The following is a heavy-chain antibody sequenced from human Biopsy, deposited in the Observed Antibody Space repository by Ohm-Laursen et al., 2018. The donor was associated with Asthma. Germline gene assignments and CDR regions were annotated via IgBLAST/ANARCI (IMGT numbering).Heavy chain of an antibody. CDR1: GGTFNTYV. CDR3: ARKAGSCISRTCYSLDF. D-gene: IGHD2-2*01. V-gene: IGHV1-69*01. Sequence: SSVKVSCKSLGGTFNTYVIGWVRQAPGQGLEWMGGINSVFGTTTYPQKFQDRVTITSDDSTSTVYMELSSLRSEVTAVYYCARKAGSCISRTCYSLDFWGQGTLVTASS. CDR2: INSVFGTT. J-gene: IGHJ4*02.